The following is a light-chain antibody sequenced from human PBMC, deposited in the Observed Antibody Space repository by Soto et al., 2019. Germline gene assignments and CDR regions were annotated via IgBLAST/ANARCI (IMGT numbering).Light chain of an antibody. CDR3: QQYGTSVLT. CDR2: DAS. J-gene: IGKJ4*01. Sequence: EIVLTQSPGTLSLSPGERATLSCRASQSVNNANLAWYQQKPGQAPRLLIYDASKRATGIPDRFSGSGSGTDFTLNISRLEPEDFAVYYCQQYGTSVLTFGGGTKVEIK. V-gene: IGKV3-20*01. CDR1: QSVNNAN.